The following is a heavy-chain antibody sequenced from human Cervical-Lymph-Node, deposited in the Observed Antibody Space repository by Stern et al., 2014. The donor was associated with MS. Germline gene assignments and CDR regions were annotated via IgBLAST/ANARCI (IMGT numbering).Heavy chain of an antibody. Sequence: EVQLEESGGGLVQPGGSLRLSCAASGFTFSSYAMSWVRQAPGKGLEWVSAISGSGGSTYYADSVKGRFTISRDNSKNTLYLQMNSLRAEDTAVYYCAKIIVAISNYYYYGMDVWGQGTTVTVSS. CDR2: ISGSGGST. V-gene: IGHV3-23*04. CDR1: GFTFSSYA. CDR3: AKIIVAISNYYYYGMDV. J-gene: IGHJ6*02. D-gene: IGHD2-15*01.